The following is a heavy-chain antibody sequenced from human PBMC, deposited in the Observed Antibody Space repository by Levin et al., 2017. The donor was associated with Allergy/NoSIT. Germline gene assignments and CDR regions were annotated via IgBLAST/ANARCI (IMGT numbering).Heavy chain of an antibody. CDR3: ARHSTVDGNYDY. V-gene: IGHV4-59*08. CDR1: GGSISSYY. Sequence: SQTLSLTCTVSGGSISSYYWSWIRQPPGKGLEWIGYIYYSGSTNYNPSLKSRVTISVDTSKNQFSLQLSSVTAADTAVYYCARHSTVDGNYDYWGQGTLVTVSS. D-gene: IGHD1-7*01. CDR2: IYYSGST. J-gene: IGHJ4*02.